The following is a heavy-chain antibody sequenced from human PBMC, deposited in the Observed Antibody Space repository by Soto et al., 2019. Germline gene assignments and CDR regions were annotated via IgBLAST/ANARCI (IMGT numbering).Heavy chain of an antibody. CDR3: ARDSQYSTSWQRFDS. CDR2: VNTYNGNP. V-gene: IGHV1-18*01. D-gene: IGHD6-13*01. Sequence: SGGELKKPGASVKVSCKASGYTFTNYAISWVRQAPGRGLEWMGWVNTYNGNPNYAQIFQGRVTVTTDTSTGTAYMELRSLKSDDSAIYYCARDSQYSTSWQRFDSWGQGTLVTVSS. CDR1: GYTFTNYA. J-gene: IGHJ4*02.